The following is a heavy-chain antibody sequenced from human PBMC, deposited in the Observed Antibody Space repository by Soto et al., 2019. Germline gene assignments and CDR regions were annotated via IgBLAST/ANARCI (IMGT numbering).Heavy chain of an antibody. CDR2: INAGNGNT. V-gene: IGHV1-3*01. Sequence: SVKGSFQACGYTFTSYAMHWVRQAPVQRLEWMGWINAGNGNTKYSQKFQGRVTITRDASASTAYMELSSLRYEDTAVYYCARDITSIAAPRPSYGMDVWGQGTKVTVYS. CDR3: ARDITSIAAPRPSYGMDV. J-gene: IGHJ6*02. CDR1: GYTFTSYA. D-gene: IGHD6-6*01.